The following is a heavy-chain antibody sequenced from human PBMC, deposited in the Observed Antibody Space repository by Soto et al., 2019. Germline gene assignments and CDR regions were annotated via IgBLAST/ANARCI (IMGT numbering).Heavy chain of an antibody. CDR1: GGSISSSNW. CDR2: IYHSGST. Sequence: SLTCADSGGSISSSNWWSWVRQPPGKGLEWIGEIYHSGSTNYNPSLKSRVTISVDKSKNQFSLKLSSVTAADTAVYYCGCRIAAPSSLDVWGQGTTVTVSS. D-gene: IGHD6-6*01. V-gene: IGHV4-4*02. J-gene: IGHJ6*02. CDR3: GCRIAAPSSLDV.